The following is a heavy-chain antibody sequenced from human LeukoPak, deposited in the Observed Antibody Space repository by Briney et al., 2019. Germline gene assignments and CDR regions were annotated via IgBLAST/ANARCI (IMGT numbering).Heavy chain of an antibody. D-gene: IGHD3-9*01. J-gene: IGHJ4*02. CDR3: VRDQYLNVMTGFDD. Sequence: ASVKVSCKATGYMFNIYGISWVRQAPGQGLEWMAWTSVNNGDTKYGQKFQGRVTVTTDTSTSTVYLELRRLRPDDTAVYYCVRDQYLNVMTGFDDWGQGTLVTVSS. CDR1: GYMFNIYG. V-gene: IGHV1-18*01. CDR2: TSVNNGDT.